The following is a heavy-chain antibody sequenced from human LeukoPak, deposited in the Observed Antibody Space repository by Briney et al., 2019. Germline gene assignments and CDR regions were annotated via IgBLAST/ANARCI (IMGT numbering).Heavy chain of an antibody. J-gene: IGHJ6*02. Sequence: PGGSLRLSCAASGFTFSSHGMHWVRQAPGKGLEWVAVIWYDGSNKYYADSVKGRFTISRDNSKNTLYLQMNSLRAEDTAVYYCARDWGYQLLKGMDVWGQGTTVTASS. V-gene: IGHV3-33*01. CDR3: ARDWGYQLLKGMDV. CDR2: IWYDGSNK. D-gene: IGHD2-2*01. CDR1: GFTFSSHG.